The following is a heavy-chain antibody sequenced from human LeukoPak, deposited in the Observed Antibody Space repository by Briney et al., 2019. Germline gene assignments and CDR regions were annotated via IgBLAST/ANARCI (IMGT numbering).Heavy chain of an antibody. CDR2: SYYIGST. V-gene: IGHV4-59*01. Sequence: PSETLSLTCTVSGGSISSYYWSWIRQPPRKGLGWIGYSYYIGSTHYTPSLKSRVTISVDRSKTKFSLKLSSLTAPHPAGPYCSRGPRATRYGYCSGGRCSDWFDPSGQGTLVTVSS. CDR3: SRGPRATRYGYCSGGRCSDWFDP. CDR1: GGSISSYY. D-gene: IGHD2-15*01. J-gene: IGHJ5*02.